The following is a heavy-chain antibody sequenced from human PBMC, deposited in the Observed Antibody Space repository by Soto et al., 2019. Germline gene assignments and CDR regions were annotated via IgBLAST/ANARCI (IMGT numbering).Heavy chain of an antibody. CDR2: ISAYNGNT. V-gene: IGHV1-18*04. CDR3: ASKVLAVAGQKGGWFDP. J-gene: IGHJ5*02. Sequence: QVQLVQSGAEVKKPGASVKVSCKASGYTFTSYGITWVRQAPGQGLEWMGWISAYNGNTNYAQKLQGRVTMTTDTSTSTAYMELRSLRSDDTAVYYCASKVLAVAGQKGGWFDPWGQGTLVTVSS. D-gene: IGHD6-19*01. CDR1: GYTFTSYG.